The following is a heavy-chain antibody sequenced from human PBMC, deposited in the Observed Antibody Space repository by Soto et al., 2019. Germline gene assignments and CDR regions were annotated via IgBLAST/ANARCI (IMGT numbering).Heavy chain of an antibody. CDR3: AQVWGPMAAVFDDY. V-gene: IGHV3-30*18. CDR1: GFTFSNFG. J-gene: IGHJ4*02. CDR2: ISYDGNIK. Sequence: QVQLVESGGGVVHPGRSLRLSCAASGFTFSNFGMHWVRQAPAKGLAWVAAISYDGNIKYYAVSVKGRFTISRDNSKNTLFLQMTSLRAEDTAVYYCAQVWGPMAAVFDDYWCQGTLVTVSS. D-gene: IGHD3-16*01.